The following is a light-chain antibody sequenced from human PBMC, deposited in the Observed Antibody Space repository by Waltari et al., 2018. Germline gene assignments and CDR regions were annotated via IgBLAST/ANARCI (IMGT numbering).Light chain of an antibody. V-gene: IGLV1-44*01. CDR2: NNN. CDR1: SSDPGINI. CDR3: AAWDDSQNGVV. Sequence: QSVLTQPPSASGTPGQRVTISCSGRSSDPGINIVTWYQQLPGTAPKLLIYNNNQRPSGVPDRFSGSKSGTSASLAISGLQSEDEATYYCAAWDDSQNGVVFGGGTKLAV. J-gene: IGLJ2*01.